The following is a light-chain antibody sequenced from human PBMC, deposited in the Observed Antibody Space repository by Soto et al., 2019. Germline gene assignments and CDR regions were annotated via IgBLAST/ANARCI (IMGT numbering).Light chain of an antibody. Sequence: EIVLTQSPGTLSLSPGERATLSCRASQSVSSSYLAWYQQKPGQAPRLLIYGASSRPTGIPDRFSGSGSGTDFTLTISRLEPEDFAVYYCQQYSSSSTFGQGTRLENK. V-gene: IGKV3-20*01. CDR1: QSVSSSY. J-gene: IGKJ5*01. CDR3: QQYSSSST. CDR2: GAS.